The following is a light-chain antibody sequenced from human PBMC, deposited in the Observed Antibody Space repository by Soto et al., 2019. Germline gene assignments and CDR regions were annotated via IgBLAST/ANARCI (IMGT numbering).Light chain of an antibody. J-gene: IGKJ4*01. CDR2: AAS. CDR1: QGISSY. CDR3: QQLNSYPRT. Sequence: DIQLTQSPSFLSASVGDRVIITCRASQGISSYLGWYQQKPGKAPKLLIYAASTLQSGVPSRFSGSGSGTEFTLTISSLQPEDFASYFCQQLNSYPRTFGGGTKVEIK. V-gene: IGKV1-9*01.